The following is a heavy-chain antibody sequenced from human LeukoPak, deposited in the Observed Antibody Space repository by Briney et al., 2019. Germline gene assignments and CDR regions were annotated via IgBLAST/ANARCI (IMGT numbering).Heavy chain of an antibody. V-gene: IGHV1-69*02. CDR2: IIPMMGIA. CDR3: ASRSHKTIVGADTREVGDY. CDR1: GGTLRRHT. D-gene: IGHD6-19*01. Sequence: GASLKVSCKASGGTLRRHTITWVRQAPGQGLEWMGRIIPMMGIANYAQKFQGRVTITADTSTDTAYMDLISLRSEDTAVYYCASRSHKTIVGADTREVGDYWGQGTLVTVSS. J-gene: IGHJ4*02.